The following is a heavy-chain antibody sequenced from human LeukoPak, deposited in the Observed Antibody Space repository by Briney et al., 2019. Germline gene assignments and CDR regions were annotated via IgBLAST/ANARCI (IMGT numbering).Heavy chain of an antibody. Sequence: VASVKVSCKASGYTFTSSDINWVRQAPGQGREWMGWTNPNSGKTGYARKFQGRVTMTKNTSISTAYMEVSSLGYDDTAIYYCARGRPGLASAGTYDFWGQGTLITVSS. CDR1: GYTFTSSD. V-gene: IGHV1-8*01. CDR3: ARGRPGLASAGTYDF. CDR2: TNPNSGKT. D-gene: IGHD6-13*01. J-gene: IGHJ4*02.